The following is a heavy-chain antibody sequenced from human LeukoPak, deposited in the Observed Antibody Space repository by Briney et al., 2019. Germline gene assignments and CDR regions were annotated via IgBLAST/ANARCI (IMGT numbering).Heavy chain of an antibody. CDR1: GGSISSYY. CDR2: IYYSGST. Sequence: SETLSLTGTVSGGSISSYYWSWIRQPPGKGLEWIGYIYYSGSTNYNPSLKSRVTISVDTSKNQFSLKLSSVTAADTAVYYCASPRGSYSSSWYALDYWGQGTLVTVSS. J-gene: IGHJ4*02. V-gene: IGHV4-59*08. CDR3: ASPRGSYSSSWYALDY. D-gene: IGHD6-13*01.